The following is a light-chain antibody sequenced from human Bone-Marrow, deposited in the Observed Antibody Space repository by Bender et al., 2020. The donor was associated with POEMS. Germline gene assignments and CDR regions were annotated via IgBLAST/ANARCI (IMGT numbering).Light chain of an antibody. Sequence: SYVLTQPPSVSVAPGQTARLTCGGNNIGSNSVHWYQQKPGQAPVLVVCEDSVRPSGIPERFSGSNSGNTATLTISGTQAMDEADYYCQAWDSSTPVFGTGTKVTVL. CDR1: NIGSNS. V-gene: IGLV3-21*02. CDR3: QAWDSSTPV. CDR2: EDS. J-gene: IGLJ1*01.